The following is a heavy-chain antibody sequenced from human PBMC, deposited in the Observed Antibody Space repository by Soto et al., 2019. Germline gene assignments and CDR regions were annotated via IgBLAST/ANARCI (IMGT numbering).Heavy chain of an antibody. V-gene: IGHV4-39*01. CDR1: GDSISSSSTYY. CDR2: IYYSGST. D-gene: IGHD6-13*01. Sequence: PSETLSLTCTVSGDSISSSSTYYWGWIRQPPGKGLEWIGSIYYSGSTYYNPSLKSRVALSVDTSKNQFSLKLTSVTAADAAVYYCARRAGYSSWYYFDYWGQGTLVTVSS. J-gene: IGHJ4*02. CDR3: ARRAGYSSWYYFDY.